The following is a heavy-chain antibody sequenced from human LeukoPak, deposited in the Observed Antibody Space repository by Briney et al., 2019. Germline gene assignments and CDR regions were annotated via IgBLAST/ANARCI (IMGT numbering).Heavy chain of an antibody. CDR2: IFSGGST. J-gene: IGHJ6*02. V-gene: IGHV3-53*01. D-gene: IGHD2-8*01. Sequence: GGSLRLSCAASGFTVSSNYMSWVRQAPGKGLEWVSVIFSGGSTYYADSVKGRFTISRDNAKNSLYLQMNSLRAEDTAVYYCASCTNGVCTLGMDVWGQGTTVTVSS. CDR1: GFTVSSNY. CDR3: ASCTNGVCTLGMDV.